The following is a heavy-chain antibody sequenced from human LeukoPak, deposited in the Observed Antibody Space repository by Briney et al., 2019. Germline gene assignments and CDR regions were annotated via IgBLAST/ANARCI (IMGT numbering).Heavy chain of an antibody. J-gene: IGHJ4*02. CDR2: ISAYNGNT. CDR1: GYTFTSYG. V-gene: IGHV1-18*04. CDR3: ARVRYSGYDNAFDY. Sequence: GAPVKVSCKASGYTFTSYGISWVRQAPGQGLEWMGWISAYNGNTNYAQKLQGRVTMTTDTSTSTAYMELRSLRSDDTAVYYCARVRYSGYDNAFDYWGQGTLVTVSS. D-gene: IGHD5-12*01.